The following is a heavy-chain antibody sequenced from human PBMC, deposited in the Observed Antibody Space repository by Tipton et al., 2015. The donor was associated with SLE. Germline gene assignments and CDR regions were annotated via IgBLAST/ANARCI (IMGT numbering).Heavy chain of an antibody. Sequence: GLVKPSQTLSLTCAISGDSVSTNSAAWTWIRQSPSRGLEWLGRTYYRSKWYSDYAVSVKSRITINPDTSKNQFSMQLNSVTPEDTAVYYCARVWGTGSRAVHYWGQGTLVTVPS. D-gene: IGHD2-2*01. J-gene: IGHJ4*02. CDR3: ARVWGTGSRAVHY. CDR2: TYYRSKWYS. V-gene: IGHV6-1*01. CDR1: GDSVSTNSAA.